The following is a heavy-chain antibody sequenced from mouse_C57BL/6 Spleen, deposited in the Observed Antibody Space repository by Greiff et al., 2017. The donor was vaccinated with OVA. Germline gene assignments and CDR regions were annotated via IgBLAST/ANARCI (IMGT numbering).Heavy chain of an antibody. J-gene: IGHJ1*03. CDR1: GYTFTGYW. CDR2: ILPGSGST. V-gene: IGHV1-9*01. CDR3: ARGTTVVAPSYWYFDV. Sequence: VQLVESGAELMKPGASVKLSCKATGYTFTGYWIEWVKQRPGHGLEWIGEILPGSGSTNYNEKFKGKATFTADTSSNTAYMQLSSLTTEDSAIYYCARGTTVVAPSYWYFDVWGTGTTVTVSS. D-gene: IGHD1-1*01.